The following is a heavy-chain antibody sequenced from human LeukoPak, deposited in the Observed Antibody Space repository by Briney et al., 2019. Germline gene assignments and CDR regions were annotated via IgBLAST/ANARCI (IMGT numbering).Heavy chain of an antibody. CDR3: ARCRVTMVRGNYYYYMDV. CDR2: IYTSGST. J-gene: IGHJ6*03. D-gene: IGHD3-10*01. V-gene: IGHV4-4*07. CDR1: GGSISSYY. Sequence: SETLSLTCTVSGGSISSYYWSWIRQPAGKGLEWIGRIYTSGSTNYNPSLKSRVTMSVDTSKNQFSLKLSSVTAADTAVYYCARCRVTMVRGNYYYYMDVWGKGTTVTISS.